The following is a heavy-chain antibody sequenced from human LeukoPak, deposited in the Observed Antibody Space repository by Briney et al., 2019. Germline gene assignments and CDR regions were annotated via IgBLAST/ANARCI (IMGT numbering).Heavy chain of an antibody. CDR1: GGTFSSYA. D-gene: IGHD2-2*03. CDR2: IIPILGIA. Sequence: GASVKVSCKASGGTFSSYAISWVRQAPGQGLERMERIIPILGIANYAQKFQGRVTITADKSTSTAYMELSSLRSEDTAVYYCARKGPMDIVVVPAVAGYYGMDVWGQGTMVTVSS. CDR3: ARKGPMDIVVVPAVAGYYGMDV. V-gene: IGHV1-69*04. J-gene: IGHJ6*02.